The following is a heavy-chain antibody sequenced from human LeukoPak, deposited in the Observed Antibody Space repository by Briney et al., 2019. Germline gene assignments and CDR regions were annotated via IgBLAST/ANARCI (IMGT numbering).Heavy chain of an antibody. V-gene: IGHV4-39*01. J-gene: IGHJ4*02. CDR3: GRYYDSSGYLGIDY. CDR1: GGSISSSSYY. D-gene: IGHD3-22*01. CDR2: IYYSGST. Sequence: SETLSLTCTVSGGSISSSSYYWGWIRQPPGKGLEWIGSIYYSGSTYYNPSLKSRVTISVDTSKNRFSLKLSSVTAADTAVYYCGRYYDSSGYLGIDYWGQGTLVTVSS.